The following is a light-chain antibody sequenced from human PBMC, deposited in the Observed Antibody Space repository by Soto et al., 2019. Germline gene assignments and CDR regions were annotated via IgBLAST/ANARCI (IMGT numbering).Light chain of an antibody. CDR1: SSDIGGYNY. CDR2: EVS. J-gene: IGLJ1*01. Sequence: QSALTQPASLSGSPGQSITISCTGTSSDIGGYNYVSWYQQHPGQAPKLIIYEVSDRPSGVSPRISGSKSGNTASLTISGLQVEDEADYFCTSYTSTIPYVFGSGTKVTVL. CDR3: TSYTSTIPYV. V-gene: IGLV2-14*01.